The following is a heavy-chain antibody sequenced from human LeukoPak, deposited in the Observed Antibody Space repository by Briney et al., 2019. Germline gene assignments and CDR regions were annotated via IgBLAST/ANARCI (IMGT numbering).Heavy chain of an antibody. J-gene: IGHJ5*02. V-gene: IGHV3-30*02. CDR2: IRYDGGNK. Sequence: GGSLRLSCAASGFTFSSYGMHWVRQAPGKGLEWVAFIRYDGGNKYYADSVKGRFTISRDNSKNTLCLQMNSLRAEDTAVYYCAKDTKGVVATGNWFDPWGQGTLVTVSS. CDR3: AKDTKGVVATGNWFDP. CDR1: GFTFSSYG. D-gene: IGHD3-3*01.